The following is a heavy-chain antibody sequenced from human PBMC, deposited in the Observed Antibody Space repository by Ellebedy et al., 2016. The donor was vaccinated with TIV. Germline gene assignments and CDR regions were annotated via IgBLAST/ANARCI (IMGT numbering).Heavy chain of an antibody. J-gene: IGHJ3*01. CDR2: TSGEGTVK. CDR1: GFTFSNFP. CDR3: SKEKYFGSDILAAYDV. D-gene: IGHD3-9*01. Sequence: PGGSLRLSCAASGFTFSNFPMNWVRQGPGKGLEWMATTSGEGTVKYHADSVKGRFTISRDNSKDTLYLQMNSLRPEDTAMYYCSKEKYFGSDILAAYDVWGQGTMVTVSS. V-gene: IGHV3-30*04.